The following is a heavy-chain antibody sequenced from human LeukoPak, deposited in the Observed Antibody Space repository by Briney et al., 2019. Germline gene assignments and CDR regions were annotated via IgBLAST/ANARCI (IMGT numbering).Heavy chain of an antibody. V-gene: IGHV3-7*01. CDR2: INQGGSEK. J-gene: IGHJ4*02. Sequence: PGGSLRLSCAASGFTFSSYWMSWVRQAPEKGLEWVANINQGGSEKYYVDSVKGRFTISRDNAKHSPYLQMNSLRVEDTAIYYCARDETALDSWGQGTQVTVSS. CDR3: ARDETALDS. CDR1: GFTFSSYW. D-gene: IGHD5-18*01.